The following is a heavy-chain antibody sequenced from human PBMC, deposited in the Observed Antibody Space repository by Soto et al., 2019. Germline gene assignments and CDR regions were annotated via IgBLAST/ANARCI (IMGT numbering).Heavy chain of an antibody. J-gene: IGHJ6*02. CDR3: AKDSGYQLPDNYFYYGLEG. CDR2: ISYDEIDK. V-gene: IGHV3-30*18. Sequence: PWGSLRLSCAASGFTFTSHAMHWVRQTPGKGLEWVAAISYDEIDKKYASSVKGRFTVSRDNVKNTLSLQMNSLRPEDTAVYYCAKDSGYQLPDNYFYYGLEGWGQGTPVNVSS. CDR1: GFTFTSHA. D-gene: IGHD2-2*01.